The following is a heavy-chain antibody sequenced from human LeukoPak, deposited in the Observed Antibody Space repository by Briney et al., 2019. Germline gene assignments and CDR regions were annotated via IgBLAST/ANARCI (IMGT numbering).Heavy chain of an antibody. Sequence: GGSLRLSCAASAFTFSNALMTWVRQAPGKGLEWLGHIKSKSDGGTTDCAAPLKGRFTISRDDSKNTLYLQMNSLKTEDTAVYYCTTWDGVDWGQGTMVTVSS. CDR3: TTWDGVD. V-gene: IGHV3-15*01. CDR2: IKSKSDGGTT. J-gene: IGHJ3*01. CDR1: AFTFSNAL. D-gene: IGHD1-26*01.